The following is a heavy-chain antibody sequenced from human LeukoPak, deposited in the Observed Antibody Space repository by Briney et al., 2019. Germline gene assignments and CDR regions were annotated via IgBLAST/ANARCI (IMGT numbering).Heavy chain of an antibody. CDR1: GGSVSSGSYY. CDR3: ARDPRDAFDI. CDR2: IYYSGST. J-gene: IGHJ3*02. Sequence: PSETLSLTCTVSGGSVSSGSYYWSWIRQPPGKGLEWIGYIYYSGSTYYNPSLKSRVTISVDTSKNQFSLKLSSVTAADTAVYYCARDPRDAFDIWGQGTMVTVSS. V-gene: IGHV4-61*01.